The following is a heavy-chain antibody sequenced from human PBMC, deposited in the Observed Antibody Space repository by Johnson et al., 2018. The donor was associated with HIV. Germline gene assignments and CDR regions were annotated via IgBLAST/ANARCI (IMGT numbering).Heavy chain of an antibody. CDR1: GFTFSSYA. CDR2: ISSNGGST. V-gene: IGHV3-64*01. Sequence: LVESGGGLVQPGGSLRLSCAASGFTFSSYAMHWVRQAPGKGLEYVSAISSNGGSTYYANSVKGRFTISRDNSENTLYLQMNSLRAEDTALYYCARDRGRGSEDAFDIWGQGTMVTVSS. J-gene: IGHJ3*02. CDR3: ARDRGRGSEDAFDI. D-gene: IGHD2-15*01.